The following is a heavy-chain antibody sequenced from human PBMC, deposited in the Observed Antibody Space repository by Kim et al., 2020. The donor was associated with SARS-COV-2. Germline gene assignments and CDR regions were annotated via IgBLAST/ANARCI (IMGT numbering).Heavy chain of an antibody. V-gene: IGHV1-69*13. Sequence: SVKVSCKASGGTFSSYAISWVRQAPGQGLEWMGGIIPILGTANYAQKFQGRVTITADESTSTAYMELSSLRSEDTAVYYCARGGYSLRLYYYYGMDVWGQGTTVTVSS. CDR2: IIPILGTA. J-gene: IGHJ6*02. CDR1: GGTFSSYA. D-gene: IGHD5-18*01. CDR3: ARGGYSLRLYYYYGMDV.